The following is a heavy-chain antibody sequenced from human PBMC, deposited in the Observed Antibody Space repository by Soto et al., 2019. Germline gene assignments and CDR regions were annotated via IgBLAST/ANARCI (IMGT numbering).Heavy chain of an antibody. Sequence: PGGSLRLSCAASGFTFDDYTMHWVRQAPGKGLEWVSLISWDGGTTYYADSVKGRFTISRDDAKNSIYLQMNSLRAEDTGVYYCARDLGVALATLTLDFWGRGTLVTVSS. CDR1: GFTFDDYT. J-gene: IGHJ4*02. V-gene: IGHV3-43*01. CDR3: ARDLGVALATLTLDF. D-gene: IGHD2-15*01. CDR2: ISWDGGTT.